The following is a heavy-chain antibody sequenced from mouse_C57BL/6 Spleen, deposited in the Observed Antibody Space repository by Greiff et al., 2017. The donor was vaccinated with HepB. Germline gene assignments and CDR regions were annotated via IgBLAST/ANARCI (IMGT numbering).Heavy chain of an antibody. Sequence: EVMLVESGGGLVKPGGSLKLSCAASGFTFSSYTMSWVRQTPEKRLEWVATISGGGGNTYYPDSVKGRFTISRDNAKNTLYLQMSSLRSEDTALYYCASHYYGSSYCDYWGQGTLVTVSA. V-gene: IGHV5-9*01. CDR3: ASHYYGSSYCDY. J-gene: IGHJ3*01. CDR1: GFTFSSYT. D-gene: IGHD1-1*01. CDR2: ISGGGGNT.